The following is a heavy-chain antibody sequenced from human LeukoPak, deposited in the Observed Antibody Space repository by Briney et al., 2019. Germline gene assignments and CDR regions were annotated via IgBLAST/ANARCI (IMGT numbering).Heavy chain of an antibody. D-gene: IGHD5-18*01. CDR3: ARGYSYGYSDY. CDR1: GGTFSSYA. Sequence: SVKVSCKASGGTFSSYAISWVRQAPGQGLEWMGGIIPIFGTANYAQKFQGRVTITRDTSASTAYMELSSLRSEDTAVYYCARGYSYGYSDYWGQGTLVTVSS. J-gene: IGHJ4*02. V-gene: IGHV1-69*05. CDR2: IIPIFGTA.